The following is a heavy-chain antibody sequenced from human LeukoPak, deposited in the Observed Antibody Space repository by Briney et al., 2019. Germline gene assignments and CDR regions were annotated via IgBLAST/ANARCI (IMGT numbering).Heavy chain of an antibody. J-gene: IGHJ5*02. CDR1: GGSVSSGSYY. CDR3: ARGLWFGELFWFDP. CDR2: IYYSGST. D-gene: IGHD3-10*01. Sequence: PSETLSLTCTVSGGSVSSGSYYWSWIRQPPGKGLEWIGYIYYSGSTNYNPSLKSQVTISVDTSKNQFSLKLSSVTAADTAVYYCARGLWFGELFWFDPWGQGTLVTVSS. V-gene: IGHV4-61*01.